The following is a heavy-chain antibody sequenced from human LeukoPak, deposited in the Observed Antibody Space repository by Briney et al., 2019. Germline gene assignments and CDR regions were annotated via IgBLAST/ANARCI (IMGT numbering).Heavy chain of an antibody. CDR2: INPNSGGT. V-gene: IGHV1-2*02. D-gene: IGHD2-15*01. Sequence: GASVKVSCKASGYTFTGYYMHWVRQAPGQGLEWMGWINPNSGGTNYAQKFQGRVTMTRDTSISTAYMELSRLRSDDTAVYYCASDRYCSGGSCIRPNWFDPWGQGTLVTVSS. CDR3: ASDRYCSGGSCIRPNWFDP. CDR1: GYTFTGYY. J-gene: IGHJ5*02.